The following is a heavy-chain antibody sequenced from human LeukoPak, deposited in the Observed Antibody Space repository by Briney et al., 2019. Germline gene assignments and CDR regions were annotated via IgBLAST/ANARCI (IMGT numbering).Heavy chain of an antibody. V-gene: IGHV3-21*01. CDR2: ISSSSSYI. CDR3: ARAFADGYNSSPFDY. D-gene: IGHD5-24*01. CDR1: GFTFSSYS. Sequence: GGSLGLSCAASGFTFSSYSMNWVRQAPGKGLEWVSSISSSSSYIYYADSVKGRFTISRDNAKNSLYLQMNSLRAEDTAVYYCARAFADGYNSSPFDYWGQGTLVTVSS. J-gene: IGHJ4*02.